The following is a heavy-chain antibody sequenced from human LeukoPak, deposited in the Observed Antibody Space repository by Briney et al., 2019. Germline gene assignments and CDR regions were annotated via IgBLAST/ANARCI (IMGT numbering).Heavy chain of an antibody. CDR1: GFTFSSYS. CDR2: ISSSSRYI. CDR3: ARGGSDILTQHDY. J-gene: IGHJ4*02. V-gene: IGHV3-21*01. D-gene: IGHD3-9*01. Sequence: TGGSLRLSCAASGFTFSSYSMNWVRQAPGKGLEWVSSISSSSRYIYYADSVKGRFTISRDNAKNSLYLQMNSLRAEDTAVYYCARGGSDILTQHDYWGQGTLVTVSS.